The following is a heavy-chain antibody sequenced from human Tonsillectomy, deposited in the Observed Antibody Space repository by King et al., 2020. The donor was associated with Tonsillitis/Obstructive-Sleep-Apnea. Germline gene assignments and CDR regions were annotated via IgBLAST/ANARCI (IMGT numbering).Heavy chain of an antibody. CDR2: INHSGST. Sequence: VQLPQWGAGLLKPSETLSLPCAVYGGSFSGYYWSWIRQPPGKGLEWIGEINHSGSTNYNPSLKSRVTISVDTSKNQFSLKLSSVTAADTAVYYCARGGIVVVIANYYYMDVWGKGTTVTVSS. CDR1: GGSFSGYY. J-gene: IGHJ6*03. CDR3: ARGGIVVVIANYYYMDV. V-gene: IGHV4-34*01. D-gene: IGHD2-21*01.